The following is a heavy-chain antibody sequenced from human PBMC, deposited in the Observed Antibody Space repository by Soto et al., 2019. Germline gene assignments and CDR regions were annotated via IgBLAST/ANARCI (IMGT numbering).Heavy chain of an antibody. CDR3: AHRAYIFHTSSAWFDP. Sequence: QITLKESGPTLVKPTQTLTLTCTFSGFSLTTSWVGVGLIRQPSGKALEWLGFIYWDDDTRYSPSLRRRLTITKDTSKSQVVLIRTNTDPVDTATYYCAHRAYIFHTSSAWFDPWGQGSLVTVSS. J-gene: IGHJ5*02. CDR2: IYWDDDT. V-gene: IGHV2-5*02. D-gene: IGHD2-21*01. CDR1: GFSLTTSWVG.